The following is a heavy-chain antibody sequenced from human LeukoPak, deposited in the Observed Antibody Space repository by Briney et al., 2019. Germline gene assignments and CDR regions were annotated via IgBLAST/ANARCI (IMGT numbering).Heavy chain of an antibody. CDR3: ARRSVVTAINFDTFDI. V-gene: IGHV4-4*07. Sequence: SETLSLTCTVSGGSISSYYWSWTRQPAGKGLEWIGRIYTSGSTNYNPSLKSRVTMSVDTSKNQFSLELSSVTAADTALYYCARRSVVTAINFDTFDIWGQGTMVTVSS. CDR1: GGSISSYY. J-gene: IGHJ3*02. D-gene: IGHD2-21*02. CDR2: IYTSGST.